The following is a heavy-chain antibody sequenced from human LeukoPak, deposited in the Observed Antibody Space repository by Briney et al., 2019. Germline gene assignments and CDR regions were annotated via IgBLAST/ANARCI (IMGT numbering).Heavy chain of an antibody. Sequence: SVKVSCKASGGTFSSYAISWVRQAPGQGLEWMGRIIPILGIANYAQKFQGRVTITADKSTTTAYMELSRLRSDDTAVYYCARDAPGFGVASGFDPWGQGTLVTVSS. V-gene: IGHV1-69*04. CDR2: IIPILGIA. CDR3: ARDAPGFGVASGFDP. J-gene: IGHJ5*02. CDR1: GGTFSSYA. D-gene: IGHD3-3*01.